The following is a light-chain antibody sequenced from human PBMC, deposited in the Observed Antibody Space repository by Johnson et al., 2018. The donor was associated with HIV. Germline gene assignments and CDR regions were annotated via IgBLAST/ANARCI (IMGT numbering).Light chain of an antibody. CDR2: DNH. J-gene: IGLJ1*01. V-gene: IGLV1-51*01. CDR3: GTWDSSLSSGV. Sequence: QSVLTQPPSVSAAPGQKVTISCSGSSSNIGNNYVSWYQQLPGTAPKLLIYDNHKRPSGIPDRFSGSKYGTSATLSITGLQTGDEADYYCGTWDSSLSSGVVGTGTKVTVL. CDR1: SSNIGNNY.